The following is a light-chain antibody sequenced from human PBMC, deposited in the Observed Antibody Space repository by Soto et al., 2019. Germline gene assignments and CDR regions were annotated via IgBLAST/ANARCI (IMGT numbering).Light chain of an antibody. CDR2: DAS. Sequence: EIVLTQSPATLSLSPGERATLSCRASQSVSSYLAWYQQKPGRAPRLLIYDASNRATGIPARFSGSGSGTAFTLAVSSLEPEDFAVYYCQQRSNSWTFGQGTKVEIK. CDR1: QSVSSY. CDR3: QQRSNSWT. V-gene: IGKV3-11*01. J-gene: IGKJ1*01.